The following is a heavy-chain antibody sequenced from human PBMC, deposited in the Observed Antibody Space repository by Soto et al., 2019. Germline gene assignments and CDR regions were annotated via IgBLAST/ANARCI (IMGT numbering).Heavy chain of an antibody. CDR1: GFTFSSYG. CDR3: AKDIFSVKYYYDSSGYYGSIFDY. J-gene: IGHJ4*02. D-gene: IGHD3-22*01. V-gene: IGHV3-30*18. Sequence: GGSLRLSCAASGFTFSSYGMHWVRQAPGKELEWVAVISYDGSNKYYADSVKGRFTISRDNSKNTLYLQMNSLRAEDTAVYYCAKDIFSVKYYYDSSGYYGSIFDYWGQGTLVTVSS. CDR2: ISYDGSNK.